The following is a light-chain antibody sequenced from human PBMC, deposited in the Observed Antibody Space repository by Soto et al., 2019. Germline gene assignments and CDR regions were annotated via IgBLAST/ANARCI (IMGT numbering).Light chain of an antibody. CDR2: AAS. J-gene: IGKJ5*01. Sequence: AIGMTQSHSSLSASTGARVTITCRASQGISSYLAWYQQKPGKAPKLLIYAASTLQSGVPSRFSGSGSGTDFTLTISCLQSEDFATYYCQQYYSYPLTFGQGTRLEIK. CDR3: QQYYSYPLT. CDR1: QGISSY. V-gene: IGKV1-8*01.